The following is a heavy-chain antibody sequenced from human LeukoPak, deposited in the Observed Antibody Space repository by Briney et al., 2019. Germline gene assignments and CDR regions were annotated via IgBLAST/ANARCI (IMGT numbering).Heavy chain of an antibody. CDR2: IKQDGSEK. J-gene: IGHJ3*02. V-gene: IGHV3-7*01. CDR1: GFTFSSYW. Sequence: GGSLRLSCAASGFTFSSYWMSWVRQAPGKGLGGVANIKQDGSEKYYVDSVKGRFTISRDNAKNSLYLQMNSLRAEDTAVYYCARDRTIYRTDAFDIWGQGTMVTVSS. CDR3: ARDRTIYRTDAFDI. D-gene: IGHD3-3*01.